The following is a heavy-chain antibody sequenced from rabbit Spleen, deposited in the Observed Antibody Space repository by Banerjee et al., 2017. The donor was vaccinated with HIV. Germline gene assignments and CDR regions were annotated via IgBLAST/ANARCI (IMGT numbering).Heavy chain of an antibody. J-gene: IGHJ4*01. CDR3: ARDLVTVIGWNFNL. D-gene: IGHD5-1*01. V-gene: IGHV1S45*01. CDR1: GFSFSNGYV. CDR2: AYDGSSGST. Sequence: QEQLEESGGGLVKPEGSLTLTCKASGFSFSNGYVMCWVRQAPGKGLEWVACAYDGSSGSTYYATWAKGRFIMSRTSSTTVTLQMTSLTAADTATYICARDLVTVIGWNFNLWGPGTLVTVS.